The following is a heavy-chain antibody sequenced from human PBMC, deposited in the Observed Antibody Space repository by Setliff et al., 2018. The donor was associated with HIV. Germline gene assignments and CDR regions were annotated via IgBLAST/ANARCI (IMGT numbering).Heavy chain of an antibody. J-gene: IGHJ6*02. CDR3: ARAKAVGGVIITGGLDV. CDR1: GGNFRFYA. Sequence: SVKVSCKASGGNFRFYAFSWVRQAPGQGLEWMGGIIPMFVTANYAQKFQDRVTITADESTSTAYMELSSLTSEDTAVYYCARAKAVGGVIITGGLDVWGQGTTVTVSS. V-gene: IGHV1-69*13. CDR2: IIPMFVTA. D-gene: IGHD3-16*02.